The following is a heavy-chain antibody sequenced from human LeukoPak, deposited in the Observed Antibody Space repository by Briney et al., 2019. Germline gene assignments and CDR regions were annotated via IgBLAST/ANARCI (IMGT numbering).Heavy chain of an antibody. V-gene: IGHV1-69*13. CDR2: IIPIFGTA. CDR3: GSSKDYYYGMDV. D-gene: IGHD3-10*01. Sequence: ASVKVSCKAPGGTFSSYAISWVRQAPGQGLEWMGGIIPIFGTANYAQKFQGRVTITADESTSTDYMELSSLRSEDTAVYYCGSSKDYYYGMDVWGQGTTVTVS. J-gene: IGHJ6*02. CDR1: GGTFSSYA.